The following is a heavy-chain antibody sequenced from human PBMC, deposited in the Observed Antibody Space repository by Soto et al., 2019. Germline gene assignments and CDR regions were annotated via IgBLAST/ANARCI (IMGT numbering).Heavy chain of an antibody. CDR3: ARVPTIFGVVTTYNGMDV. V-gene: IGHV3-53*01. D-gene: IGHD3-3*01. CDR2: IYSGGST. Sequence: EVQLVESGGGLIQPGGSLRLSCAASGFTVSSNYMSWVRQAPGKGLEWVSVIYSGGSTYYADSVKGRFTISSDNSKNTLYLQMNRLRVEDTAVYYCARVPTIFGVVTTYNGMDVWGQGTTVTVSS. J-gene: IGHJ6*02. CDR1: GFTVSSNY.